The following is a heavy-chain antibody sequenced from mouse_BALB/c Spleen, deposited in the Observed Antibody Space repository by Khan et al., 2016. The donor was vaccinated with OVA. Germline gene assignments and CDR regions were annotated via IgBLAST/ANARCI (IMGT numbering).Heavy chain of an antibody. V-gene: IGHV2-5*01. CDR2: IWRGGST. J-gene: IGHJ4*01. Sequence: VQLKQSGPGLVQPSQSLSITCTVSGFSLTNYGVHWVRQSPGKGLEWLGVIWRGGSTDYNAAFMSRLYITKDNSKSQVFVKMNSLQADDTAIYYCAKDQAGYAMDYWGQGTSVTVSS. CDR1: GFSLTNYG. CDR3: AKDQAGYAMDY.